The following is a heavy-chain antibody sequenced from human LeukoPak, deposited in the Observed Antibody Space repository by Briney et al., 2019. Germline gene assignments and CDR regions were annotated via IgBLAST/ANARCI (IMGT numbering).Heavy chain of an antibody. CDR1: GFTFSRYW. D-gene: IGHD3-22*01. V-gene: IGHV3-74*01. CDR2: IKSDGKT. CDR3: ARAPSEVGGYYPEYFRH. J-gene: IGHJ1*01. Sequence: TGGSLRLSCEASGFTFSRYWMHWVRQAPGKGLVWFSRIKSDGKTNYADSVKGRFTISRDNAKNTVSLQMDSLRAEDTGVYYCARAPSEVGGYYPEYFRHWGQGTLVTVSS.